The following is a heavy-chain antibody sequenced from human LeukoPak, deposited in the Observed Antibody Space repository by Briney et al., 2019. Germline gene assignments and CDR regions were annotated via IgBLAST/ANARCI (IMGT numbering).Heavy chain of an antibody. CDR3: ARRLTGSSGFYYFDY. D-gene: IGHD6-19*01. J-gene: IGHJ4*02. CDR1: GFTFSSYW. Sequence: GGSLRLSCAGSGFTFSSYWMHWVRQAPGKGLLWVSRVSPDGSSTHYADSVKGRFTISRDNAKNTLYLQMNSLRAEDTAVYYCARRLTGSSGFYYFDYWGQGTLVTVSS. CDR2: VSPDGSST. V-gene: IGHV3-74*01.